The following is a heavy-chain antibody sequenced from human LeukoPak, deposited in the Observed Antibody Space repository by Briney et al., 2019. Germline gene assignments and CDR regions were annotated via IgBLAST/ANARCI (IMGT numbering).Heavy chain of an antibody. Sequence: PGASVKVSFKASGYTFTSYDINWVRQATGQGLEWMGWMNPNSGNTGYAQRFQGRVTMTRNTSISTAYMELSSLRSEDTAVYYCARNRAVAGVRGPLGYWGQGTLVTVSS. CDR1: GYTFTSYD. D-gene: IGHD6-19*01. CDR3: ARNRAVAGVRGPLGY. V-gene: IGHV1-8*01. J-gene: IGHJ4*02. CDR2: MNPNSGNT.